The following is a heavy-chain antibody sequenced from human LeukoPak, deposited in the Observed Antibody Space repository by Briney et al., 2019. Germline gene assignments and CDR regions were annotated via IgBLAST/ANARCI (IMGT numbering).Heavy chain of an antibody. CDR3: ARGHSSVVTAIPYYFDY. J-gene: IGHJ4*02. D-gene: IGHD2-21*02. CDR1: GGSFSGYY. CDR2: INHSGST. Sequence: PSETLPLTCAVYGGSFSGYYWNWIRQPPGKGLEWIGEINHSGSTNYNPSLKSRVTMSIDTSKNQFSLKLSSVTAADTAVYYCARGHSSVVTAIPYYFDYWGQGALVTVSS. V-gene: IGHV4-34*01.